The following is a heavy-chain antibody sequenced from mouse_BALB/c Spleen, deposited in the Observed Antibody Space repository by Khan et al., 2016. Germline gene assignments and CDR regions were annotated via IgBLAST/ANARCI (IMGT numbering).Heavy chain of an antibody. CDR2: IDPANGNT. Sequence: VRLQQSGAELVKPGASVKLSCTASGFNIKDTYMHWVKQRPEQGLEWIGRIDPANGNTKYDPKFQGKATITADTSSNTAYRQVSSLTSEETAVYYCARSSWEWFAYWGQGTLVTVSA. CDR3: ARSSWEWFAY. V-gene: IGHV14-3*02. CDR1: GFNIKDTY. J-gene: IGHJ3*01. D-gene: IGHD4-1*01.